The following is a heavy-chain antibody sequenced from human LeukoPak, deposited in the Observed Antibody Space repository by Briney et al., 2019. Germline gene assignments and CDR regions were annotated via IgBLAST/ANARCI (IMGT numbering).Heavy chain of an antibody. CDR2: INPNSGGT. J-gene: IGHJ4*02. V-gene: IGHV1-2*02. CDR3: ARASLVAGRLDY. Sequence: ASVKVSCKASGYTFTGYYMHWVRQAPGQGLEWMGWINPNSGGTNYAQKFQGRVTMTRDTSISTAYMELSRLRSDDTAVYYCARASLVAGRLDYWGQGTLVTVSS. CDR1: GYTFTGYY. D-gene: IGHD6-19*01.